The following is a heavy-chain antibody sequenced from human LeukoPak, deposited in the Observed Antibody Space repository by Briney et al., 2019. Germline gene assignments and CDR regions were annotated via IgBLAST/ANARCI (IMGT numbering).Heavy chain of an antibody. CDR3: ARDPGSGSYNWFDP. Sequence: ASVKVSCKASGYTFTGYYMHWVRQAPGQGLEWMGRINPNSGGTNYAQKFQGRVTMTRDTSISTAYMELSRLRSDDTAVYYCARDPGSGSYNWFDPWGQGTLVTVPS. CDR1: GYTFTGYY. V-gene: IGHV1-2*06. J-gene: IGHJ5*02. D-gene: IGHD1-26*01. CDR2: INPNSGGT.